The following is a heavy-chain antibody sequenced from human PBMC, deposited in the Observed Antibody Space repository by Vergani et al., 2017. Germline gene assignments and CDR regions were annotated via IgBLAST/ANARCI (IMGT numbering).Heavy chain of an antibody. J-gene: IGHJ5*02. Sequence: QVQLVESGGGLVKPGGSLRLSCAASGFTFSDYYMSWIRQAPGKGLEWVSYISGSSSYTNYADSVKGRFTISRDNAKNSLYLQMNSLRAEDTAVYYCARRAVAGPLYNWFDPWGQGTLVTVSS. V-gene: IGHV3-11*05. CDR1: GFTFSDYY. CDR2: ISGSSSYT. CDR3: ARRAVAGPLYNWFDP. D-gene: IGHD6-19*01.